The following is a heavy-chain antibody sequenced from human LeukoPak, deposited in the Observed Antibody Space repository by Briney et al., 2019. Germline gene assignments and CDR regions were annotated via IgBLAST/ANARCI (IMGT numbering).Heavy chain of an antibody. D-gene: IGHD1-26*01. CDR3: AKGLSGSYYYYGMDV. CDR1: GFTFDDYA. V-gene: IGHV3-9*01. Sequence: KTGGSLRLSCAASGFTFDDYAMHWVRQAPGKGLEWVSGSSWNSGSIGYADSVKGRFTISRDNAKNSLYLQMNSLRAEDTALYYCAKGLSGSYYYYGMDVWGQGTTVTVSS. CDR2: SSWNSGSI. J-gene: IGHJ6*02.